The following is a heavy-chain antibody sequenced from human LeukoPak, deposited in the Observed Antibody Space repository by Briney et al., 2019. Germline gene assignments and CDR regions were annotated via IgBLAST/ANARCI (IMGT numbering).Heavy chain of an antibody. J-gene: IGHJ4*02. V-gene: IGHV1-8*01. Sequence: ASVKVSCKASGYTFTSYDINWVRQATGQGLEWMGWMNPNSGNTGYAQKFQGRVTMARNTSIRTAYMELSSLTSEDTAVYYCARQRGYNYGYDDYWGQGTLVTVSS. CDR2: MNPNSGNT. CDR1: GYTFTSYD. D-gene: IGHD5-18*01. CDR3: ARQRGYNYGYDDY.